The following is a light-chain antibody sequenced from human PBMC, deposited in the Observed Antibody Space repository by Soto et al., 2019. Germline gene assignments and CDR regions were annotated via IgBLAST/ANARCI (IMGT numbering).Light chain of an antibody. CDR1: SSDVGGYNF. CDR3: YSYAGSSRV. CDR2: HVT. J-gene: IGLJ1*01. V-gene: IGLV2-11*01. Sequence: QSALTQPRSVSGSPGQSVTISCSGTSSDVGGYNFVSWYQQHPGKVPKLMIYHVTKRPSGVPDRFSGSKSGNTASLTISGLQAEDEADYYCYSYAGSSRVFGTGTKVTVL.